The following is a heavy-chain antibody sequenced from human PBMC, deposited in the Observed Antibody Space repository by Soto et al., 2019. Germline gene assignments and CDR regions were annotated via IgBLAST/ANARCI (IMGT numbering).Heavy chain of an antibody. CDR3: VKDDLTKVAYYFDY. D-gene: IGHD4-17*01. Sequence: PGGSLRLSCEVSGFRFDDYGMHWVRQAPGKGLEWIAGISRDSRSISYGASMKGRFTISRDNAKNSLYLQLNSLRADDTAFYYCVKDDLTKVAYYFDYWGQGALVTVSS. J-gene: IGHJ4*02. CDR2: ISRDSRSI. CDR1: GFRFDDYG. V-gene: IGHV3-9*01.